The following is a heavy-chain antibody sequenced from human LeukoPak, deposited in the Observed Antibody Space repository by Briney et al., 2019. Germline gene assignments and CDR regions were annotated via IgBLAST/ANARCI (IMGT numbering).Heavy chain of an antibody. CDR2: IIPIFGTA. D-gene: IGHD3-10*01. CDR3: ARGTTYCYGSGSYPWFDP. J-gene: IGHJ5*02. CDR1: GGTFSSYA. Sequence: ASVKVSCKASGGTFSSYAISWVRQAPGQGLEWMGGIIPIFGTANYAQKFQGRVTITADESTSTAYMELSSLRSEDTAVYYCARGTTYCYGSGSYPWFDPWGQGTLVSVSS. V-gene: IGHV1-69*01.